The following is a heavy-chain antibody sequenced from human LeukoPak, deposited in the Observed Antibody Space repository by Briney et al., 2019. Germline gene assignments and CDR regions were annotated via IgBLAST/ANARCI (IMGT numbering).Heavy chain of an antibody. CDR1: GFAFNKYA. D-gene: IGHD2-8*01. CDR3: AKDTSIGRYCTNGVCSPFDY. Sequence: GGSLRLSCAASGFAFNKYAMTWVRQAPGKGLEWVSNMNDKGGERHYADSVKGRFTISRDNSKNTVFLQMDSLRAEDTAVYYCAKDTSIGRYCTNGVCSPFDYWGQGTLVTVSS. V-gene: IGHV3-23*01. CDR2: MNDKGGER. J-gene: IGHJ4*02.